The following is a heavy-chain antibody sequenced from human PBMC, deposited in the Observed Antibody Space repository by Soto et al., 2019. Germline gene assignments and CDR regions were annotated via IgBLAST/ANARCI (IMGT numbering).Heavy chain of an antibody. Sequence: QVQLVQSGAEVKKPGSSVKVSCKASGGTFSGYAISWVRQAPGQGLEWMEEIIPMFGTSNYAQKFQGRVTITADESTSTAYMELSSLRSEDTAVYYCAIGSCSSTSCYKEYYFDLWGQGTLVTVSS. V-gene: IGHV1-69*01. CDR3: AIGSCSSTSCYKEYYFDL. CDR2: IIPMFGTS. D-gene: IGHD2-2*02. J-gene: IGHJ4*02. CDR1: GGTFSGYA.